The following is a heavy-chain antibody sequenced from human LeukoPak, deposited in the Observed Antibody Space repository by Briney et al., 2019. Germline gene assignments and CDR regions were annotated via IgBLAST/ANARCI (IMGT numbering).Heavy chain of an antibody. V-gene: IGHV4-39*07. J-gene: IGHJ4*02. Sequence: SETLSLTCTVSGGSISSSGYYWSWIRQPPGKGLEWIGEINHSGSTNYNPSLKSRVTISVDTSKNQFSLKLSSVTAADTAVYYCAMDTAGTDYWGQGTLVTVSS. CDR2: INHSGST. CDR3: AMDTAGTDY. CDR1: GGSISSSGYY. D-gene: IGHD5-18*01.